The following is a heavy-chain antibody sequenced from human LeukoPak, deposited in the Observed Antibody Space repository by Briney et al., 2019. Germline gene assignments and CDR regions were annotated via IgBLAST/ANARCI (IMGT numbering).Heavy chain of an antibody. V-gene: IGHV4-61*08. CDR3: ARRAPYYDTSAYYGMHAFDI. CDR2: IYYSGST. Sequence: KASETLSLTCTVSGGSISSGGYYWSWIRQHPGKGLEWIGYIYYSGSTNYNPSLKSRVTISVDTSKNQFSLKLSSVTAADTAVYYCARRAPYYDTSAYYGMHAFDIWGQGTMVTVSS. D-gene: IGHD3-22*01. CDR1: GGSISSGGYY. J-gene: IGHJ3*02.